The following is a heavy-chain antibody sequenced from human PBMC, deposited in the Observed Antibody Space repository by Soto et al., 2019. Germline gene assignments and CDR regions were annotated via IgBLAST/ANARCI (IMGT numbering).Heavy chain of an antibody. V-gene: IGHV3-30*03. CDR2: ISHDGSNE. D-gene: IGHD3-10*01. CDR3: AMFVREDNGMDV. Sequence: QVQLVEAGGGVVQPGRSLRLSCAASGFIFSRYAMHWVRQAPGKGLEWVAVISHDGSNEYYADYMEGRFTISRDNSKNTLYVQMNRLRVEDMAVYYCAMFVREDNGMDVWGQGTTVTVSS. CDR1: GFIFSRYA. J-gene: IGHJ6*02.